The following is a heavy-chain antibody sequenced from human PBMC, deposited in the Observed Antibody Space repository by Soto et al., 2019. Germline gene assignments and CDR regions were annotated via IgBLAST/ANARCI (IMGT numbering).Heavy chain of an antibody. D-gene: IGHD3-10*01. CDR3: ARHVLRYHGSGSYLSLNYYYYGMDV. V-gene: IGHV1-69*13. CDR1: GGTFSSYA. Sequence: SVKVSCKASGGTFSSYAISWVRQAPGQGLEWMGGIIPIFGTANYAQKFQGRVTITADESTSTAYMELSSLRSEDTAVYYCARHVLRYHGSGSYLSLNYYYYGMDVWGQGTTVTVSS. CDR2: IIPIFGTA. J-gene: IGHJ6*02.